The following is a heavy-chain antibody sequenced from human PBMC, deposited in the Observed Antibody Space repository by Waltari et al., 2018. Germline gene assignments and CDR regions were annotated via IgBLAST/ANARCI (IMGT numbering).Heavy chain of an antibody. CDR3: TPTYYYGSGSYGLS. V-gene: IGHV3-49*04. CDR2: IRSKAYGGTT. Sequence: EVQLLESGGGLVQPGGSLRLSCAASGFTFSSYAMSWVRQAPGKGLEWVGFIRSKAYGGTTEYAASVKGRFTISRDDSKSIAYLQMNSLKTEDTAVYYCTPTYYYGSGSYGLSWGQGTLVTVSS. J-gene: IGHJ4*02. D-gene: IGHD3-10*01. CDR1: GFTFSSYA.